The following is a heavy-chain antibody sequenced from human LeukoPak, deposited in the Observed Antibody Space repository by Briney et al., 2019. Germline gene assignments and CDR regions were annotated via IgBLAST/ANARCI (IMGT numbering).Heavy chain of an antibody. V-gene: IGHV3-33*01. CDR2: IWYDGSNK. CDR3: ARDLSGGFGNYYDSSGSNWFDP. D-gene: IGHD3-22*01. Sequence: EPGKSLRLSCAASGFTFSSYGMHWVRQAPGKGLEWVAVIWYDGSNKYYADSVKGRFTISRDNSKNTLYLQMNSLRAEDTAVYYCARDLSGGFGNYYDSSGSNWFDPWGQGTLVTVSS. CDR1: GFTFSSYG. J-gene: IGHJ5*02.